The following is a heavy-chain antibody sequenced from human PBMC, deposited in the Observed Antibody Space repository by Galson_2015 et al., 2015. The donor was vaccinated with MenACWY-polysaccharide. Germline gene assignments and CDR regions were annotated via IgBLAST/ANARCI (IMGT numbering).Heavy chain of an antibody. V-gene: IGHV2-70*11. J-gene: IGHJ4*02. Sequence: LCVSWIRQPPGKALEWLARLAWDDDKYYSTSLKTRLTISKDTSKNQVVLTMTNMDPVDTATYYCARILNGRGGYPDYWGQGTLVTVSS. CDR1: LC. CDR3: ARILNGRGGYPDY. CDR2: LAWDDDK. D-gene: IGHD5-12*01.